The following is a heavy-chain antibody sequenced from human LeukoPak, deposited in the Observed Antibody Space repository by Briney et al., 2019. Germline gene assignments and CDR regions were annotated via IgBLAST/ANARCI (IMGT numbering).Heavy chain of an antibody. J-gene: IGHJ5*01. D-gene: IGHD3-10*01. V-gene: IGHV3-23*01. CDR3: AKKPGKFWFGGWFDS. CDR1: GCTFSSYG. Sequence: GGSLRLSCAASGCTFSSYGMSWVRKAPGKGLERVSGRSDSGGGTYYGDSAEGRFTISRDNSKNTVYLQINTLTVDDTAIYYCAKKPGKFWFGGWFDSWGQGTLVTVSS. CDR2: RSDSGGGT.